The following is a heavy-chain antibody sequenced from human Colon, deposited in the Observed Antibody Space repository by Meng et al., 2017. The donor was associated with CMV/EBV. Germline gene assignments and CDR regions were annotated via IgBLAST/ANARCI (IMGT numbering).Heavy chain of an antibody. CDR3: ARGRHNDGNYYVFDF. J-gene: IGHJ4*02. Sequence: VSTNIAALHWRRQSPSRGLEWLGRAYYRSKWYYEYIVSVKSRMTINPDTSKNQFSLQLNSVTPDDTAVYFCARGRHNDGNYYVFDFWGQGSLVTVSS. D-gene: IGHD3-10*02. CDR1: VSTNIAA. CDR2: AYYRSKWYY. V-gene: IGHV6-1*01.